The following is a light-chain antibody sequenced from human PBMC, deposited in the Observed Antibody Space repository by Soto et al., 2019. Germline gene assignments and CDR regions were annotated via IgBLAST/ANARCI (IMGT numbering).Light chain of an antibody. Sequence: QSALTQPASVSGSPGQSITISCTGTSSDVGGYTYVSWYQRYPGNAPQLIIYEVSNRPSGVSNRFSGSKSGNTASLTISGLQAEDEADYYCSSFSRSTTLDYVFGTGTKLTVL. J-gene: IGLJ1*01. CDR1: SSDVGGYTY. V-gene: IGLV2-14*01. CDR2: EVS. CDR3: SSFSRSTTLDYV.